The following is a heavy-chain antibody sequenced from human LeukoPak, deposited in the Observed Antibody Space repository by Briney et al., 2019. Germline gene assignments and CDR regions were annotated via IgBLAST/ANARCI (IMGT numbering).Heavy chain of an antibody. V-gene: IGHV3-30*02. J-gene: IGHJ6*03. CDR3: ARTYYYDSSGYYLQGVGDYYYYYMDV. CDR1: GFTFSSYG. CDR2: IRYDGSNK. D-gene: IGHD3-22*01. Sequence: PGGSLRLSCAASGFTFSSYGMHWVRQAPGKGLEWVAFIRYDGSNKYYADSVKGRFTISRDNSKNTLYLQMNSLRAEDTAVYYCARTYYYDSSGYYLQGVGDYYYYYMDVWGKGTTVTISS.